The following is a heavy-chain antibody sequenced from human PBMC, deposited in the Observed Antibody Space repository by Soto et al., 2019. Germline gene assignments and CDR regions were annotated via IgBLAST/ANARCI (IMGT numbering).Heavy chain of an antibody. V-gene: IGHV3-7*01. CDR2: IKPDGSDT. Sequence: EVQLVQSGGGLVQPGGSLRLSCVASGGRFSSFWMNWVRQSPGEGLEWVAKIKPDGSDTYYVDSVKGRFTVSRDNAKNSLYLQMNSLRVADTAVYYCLGSLEAGWGQGTLVTVSS. D-gene: IGHD3-3*01. J-gene: IGHJ4*02. CDR3: LGSLEAG. CDR1: GGRFSSFW.